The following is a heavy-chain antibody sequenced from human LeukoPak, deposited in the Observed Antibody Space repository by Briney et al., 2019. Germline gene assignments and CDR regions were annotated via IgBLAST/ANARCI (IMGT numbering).Heavy chain of an antibody. CDR3: ATTPYYSSGWYADFQH. D-gene: IGHD6-19*01. Sequence: SETLSLTCTVSGGSISSYYWGWIRQPAGKGLEWIGRIYTSGSTNYNPSLKSRVTMSVDTSKNQFSLKLSSVTAADTAVYYCATTPYYSSGWYADFQHWGQGTLVTVSS. CDR1: GGSISSYY. J-gene: IGHJ1*01. V-gene: IGHV4-4*07. CDR2: IYTSGST.